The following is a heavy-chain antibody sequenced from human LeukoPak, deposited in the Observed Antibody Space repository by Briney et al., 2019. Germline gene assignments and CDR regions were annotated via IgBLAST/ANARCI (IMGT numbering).Heavy chain of an antibody. Sequence: SVKVSCKASGGTFRSYGISWVRQAPGQGLEWMGGIIPIFGTANYAQKFQGRVTITADESTSTAYMELGSLRSEDTAVYYCATVLIAAPSTGYFAYWGQGTLVTVSS. J-gene: IGHJ4*02. CDR3: ATVLIAAPSTGYFAY. V-gene: IGHV1-69*01. D-gene: IGHD6-13*01. CDR1: GGTFRSYG. CDR2: IIPIFGTA.